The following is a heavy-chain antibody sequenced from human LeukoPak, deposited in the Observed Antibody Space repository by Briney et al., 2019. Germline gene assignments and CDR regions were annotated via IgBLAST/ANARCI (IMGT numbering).Heavy chain of an antibody. V-gene: IGHV3-30-3*01. CDR1: GFTFSCYA. CDR3: AKDPSGSRDY. CDR2: ISYDGSNK. D-gene: IGHD1-26*01. J-gene: IGHJ4*02. Sequence: GGSLRLSCAASGFTFSCYAMHWVRQAPGKGLEWVAVISYDGSNKYYADSVKGRFTISIDNSKNTLYLQMNSLRAEDTAVYYCAKDPSGSRDYWGQGTLVTVSS.